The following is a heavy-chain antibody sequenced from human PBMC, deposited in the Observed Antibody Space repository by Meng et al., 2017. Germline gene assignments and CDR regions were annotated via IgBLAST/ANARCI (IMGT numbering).Heavy chain of an antibody. CDR2: ISSSSSYI. V-gene: IGHV3-21*01. D-gene: IGHD6-19*01. CDR1: GFTFSSYS. Sequence: LVESGVGLVKPGGSLRLSCAASGFTFSSYSMNWVRQAPGKGLEWVSSISSSSSYIYYADSVKGRFTISRDNAKNSLYLQMNSLRAEDTAVYYCARVLSSSGWSEIDYWGQGTLVTVSS. J-gene: IGHJ4*02. CDR3: ARVLSSSGWSEIDY.